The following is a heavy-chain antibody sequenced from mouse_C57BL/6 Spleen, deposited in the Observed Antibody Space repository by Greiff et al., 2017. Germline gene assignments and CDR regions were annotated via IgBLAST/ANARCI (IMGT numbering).Heavy chain of an antibody. CDR2: IYPGSGST. CDR1: GYTFTSYW. J-gene: IGHJ4*01. V-gene: IGHV1-55*01. CDR3: ARRPYAMDY. Sequence: VQLQQPGAELVKPGASVKMSCKASGYTFTSYWITWVKQRPGQGLEWIGDIYPGSGSTNYNEKFKSKDTLTVDTSASTAYMQLSSLTSEDSAVYYCARRPYAMDYWGQGTSVTVSS.